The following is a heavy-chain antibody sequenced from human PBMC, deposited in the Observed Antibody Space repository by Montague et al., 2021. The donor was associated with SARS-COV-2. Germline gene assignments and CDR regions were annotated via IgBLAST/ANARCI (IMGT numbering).Heavy chain of an antibody. CDR2: INHSGST. Sequence: SETLSLTCTVYGGSFSGYYWSWIRQPPGEGLEWIGEINHSGSTNYNPSLKSRVTISVDTSKNQFSLKLSSVTAADTAVYYCARGIPLYSIGWSSRFWASSLDYWGQGTLVTVSS. CDR3: ARGIPLYSIGWSSRFWASSLDY. J-gene: IGHJ4*02. CDR1: GGSFSGYY. D-gene: IGHD6-19*01. V-gene: IGHV4-34*01.